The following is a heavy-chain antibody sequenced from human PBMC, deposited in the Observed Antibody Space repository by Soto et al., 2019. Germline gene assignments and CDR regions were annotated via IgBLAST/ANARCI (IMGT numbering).Heavy chain of an antibody. CDR3: ATADYGSGNYYNPGD. CDR2: IWYDGSKK. J-gene: IGHJ4*02. V-gene: IGHV3-33*01. Sequence: QVQLVESGGGVVQPGGSLRLSCAASGIIFSNYGMHWVRQAPGKGLEWVADIWYDGSKKYYGDSVKGRFTVSRDDSKNTRYLQMNSLRVEDTAVYYCATADYGSGNYYNPGDWGQGTLVTVSS. CDR1: GIIFSNYG. D-gene: IGHD3-10*01.